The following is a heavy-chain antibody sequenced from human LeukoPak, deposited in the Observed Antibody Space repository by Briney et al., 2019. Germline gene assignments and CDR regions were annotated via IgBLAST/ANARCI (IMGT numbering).Heavy chain of an antibody. CDR1: GYTFTSNP. CDR3: ASNLGYSNDN. CDR2: INPNSGGT. V-gene: IGHV1-2*06. Sequence: GASVKVSCKASGYTFTSNPMYWVRQAPGQRLEWMGRINPNSGGTNYAQKFQGRVTMTRDTSISTAYMDLSRLTSDDTAVYYCASNLGYSNDNWGQGTLVTVSS. J-gene: IGHJ4*02. D-gene: IGHD6-13*01.